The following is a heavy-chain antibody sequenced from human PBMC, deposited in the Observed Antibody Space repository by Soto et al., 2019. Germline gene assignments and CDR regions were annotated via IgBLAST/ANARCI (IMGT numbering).Heavy chain of an antibody. D-gene: IGHD3-22*01. CDR2: INSDGSST. V-gene: IGHV3-74*01. Sequence: LRLSCVASGFIFSNCWMHWVRQAPGMGLVWVSHINSDGSSTTYADSVKGRFTISRDNAKNTLYLQMNSLRAEDTAVYYCVRAIGHYGMDVWGRGTTVTVSS. J-gene: IGHJ6*02. CDR3: VRAIGHYGMDV. CDR1: GFIFSNCW.